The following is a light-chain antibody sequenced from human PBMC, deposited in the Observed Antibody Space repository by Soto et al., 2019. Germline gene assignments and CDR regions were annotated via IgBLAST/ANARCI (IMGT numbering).Light chain of an antibody. V-gene: IGLV2-23*01. J-gene: IGLJ1*01. Sequence: QSVLTQPASVSGPPGQSITISCTGTSSDVGTYNLVSWYQQHPGKAPKLMIFEGSKRPSGVSNRFSGSTSGNTASLTISGLQVEDEAHYYCCSYAGSGTYVFGTGTKVT. CDR3: CSYAGSGTYV. CDR1: SSDVGTYNL. CDR2: EGS.